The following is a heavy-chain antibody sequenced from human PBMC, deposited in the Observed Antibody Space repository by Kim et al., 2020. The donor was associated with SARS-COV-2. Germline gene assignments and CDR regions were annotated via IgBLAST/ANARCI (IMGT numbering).Heavy chain of an antibody. CDR2: KSYDGSNT. Sequence: GGSLRLSCAASGFTFSSYAMHWVRQAPGKGLEWVAVKSYDGSNTYYADSVKGRFTISRDNSKNTLYLQMNSLRDEDTAVYYCARVTTVTTTFDAFYIWGQGTMVTVSS. J-gene: IGHJ3*02. V-gene: IGHV3-30*04. CDR3: ARVTTVTTTFDAFYI. CDR1: GFTFSSYA. D-gene: IGHD4-17*01.